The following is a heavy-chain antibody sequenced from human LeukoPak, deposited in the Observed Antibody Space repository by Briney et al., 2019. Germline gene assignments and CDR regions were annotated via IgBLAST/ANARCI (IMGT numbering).Heavy chain of an antibody. CDR2: IYSSGST. D-gene: IGHD2-15*01. Sequence: SETLSLTCTVSGGSIISYSWSWIRQPAGKGLEWIGRIYSSGSTNYNPSLKSRVTMSVDTSKNQFSLKVSSVTAADTAAAYCGRVLPGCCYVEYECWGKGTLVTVSS. V-gene: IGHV4-4*07. CDR1: GGSIISYS. J-gene: IGHJ4*02. CDR3: GRVLPGCCYVEYEC.